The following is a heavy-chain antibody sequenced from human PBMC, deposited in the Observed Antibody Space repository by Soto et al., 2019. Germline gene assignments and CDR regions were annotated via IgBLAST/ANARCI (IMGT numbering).Heavy chain of an antibody. J-gene: IGHJ5*02. Sequence: QVQLVQSGAEVKKPGSSVKVSCKASGGTFSSYAISWVRQAPGQGLEWMGGIIPIFGTANYARKFQGRVTITADKSTSTASMELSSLRSEDTAVYYCARVVPAAIRFLGSGGNLFDPWGQGTLVTVSS. D-gene: IGHD2-2*02. CDR3: ARVVPAAIRFLGSGGNLFDP. V-gene: IGHV1-69*06. CDR1: GGTFSSYA. CDR2: IIPIFGTA.